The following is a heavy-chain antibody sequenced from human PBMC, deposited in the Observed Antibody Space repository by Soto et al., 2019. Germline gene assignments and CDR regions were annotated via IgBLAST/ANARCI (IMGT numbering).Heavy chain of an antibody. D-gene: IGHD2-15*01. V-gene: IGHV1-69*13. CDR3: ARDQCSGGSCYPENYYYYYYGMDV. CDR2: IIPIFGTA. CDR1: GGTFSSYS. Sequence: SVKVSCKASGGTFSSYSISWVLQAPGQGLEWMGGIIPIFGTANYAQKFQGRVTITADESTSTAYMELSSLRSEDTAVYYCARDQCSGGSCYPENYYYYYYGMDVWGQGTTVTVSS. J-gene: IGHJ6*02.